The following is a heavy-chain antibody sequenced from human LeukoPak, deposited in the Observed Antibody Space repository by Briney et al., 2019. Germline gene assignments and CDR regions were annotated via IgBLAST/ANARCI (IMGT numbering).Heavy chain of an antibody. D-gene: IGHD6-6*01. CDR2: ISSSSSYI. CDR1: GFTFSSFS. J-gene: IGHJ4*01. Sequence: PGGSLRLSCAASGFTFSSFSMNWVRQAPGKGLEWVSSISSSSSYIYYADSVKGRFTISRDNAKNTLYLQMNSLRAEDTAVYYCAREGSIAARPFDYWGQGTLVTVSS. CDR3: AREGSIAARPFDY. V-gene: IGHV3-21*01.